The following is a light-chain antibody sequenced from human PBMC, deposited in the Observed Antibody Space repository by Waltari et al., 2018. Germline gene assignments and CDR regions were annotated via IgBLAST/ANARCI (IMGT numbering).Light chain of an antibody. Sequence: DIVMTQSPVCVTVTPGEPASIDCRSSQSLLHRKGYKSVDWYVQKPGQSPHLLIYLASSRSSGVPDRFSGSGSGTDFTLEISRVEAEDVGIYYCMQAVQTPHTFGQGTKLEIK. V-gene: IGKV2-28*01. J-gene: IGKJ2*01. CDR3: MQAVQTPHT. CDR1: QSLLHRKGYKS. CDR2: LAS.